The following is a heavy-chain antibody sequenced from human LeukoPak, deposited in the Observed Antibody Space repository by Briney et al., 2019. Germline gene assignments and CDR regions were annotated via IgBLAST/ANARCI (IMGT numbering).Heavy chain of an antibody. CDR3: ARGTDSSGYFAPPDY. CDR1: GGTFSSYA. Sequence: SVKVSCKASGGTFSSYAISWVRQAPGQGLEWMGGIIPIFGTANYAQKFQGRVTITADESTSTAYMELSSLRSEDTAVYYCARGTDSSGYFAPPDYWGQGTLVTVSS. CDR2: IIPIFGTA. V-gene: IGHV1-69*13. J-gene: IGHJ4*02. D-gene: IGHD3-22*01.